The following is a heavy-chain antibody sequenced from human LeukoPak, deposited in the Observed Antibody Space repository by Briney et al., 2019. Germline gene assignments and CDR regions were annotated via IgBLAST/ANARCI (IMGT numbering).Heavy chain of an antibody. D-gene: IGHD5-18*01. V-gene: IGHV3-23*01. CDR3: ANDSAMDNFDY. CDR1: GFTFSNYA. Sequence: GGSLRLSCAASGFTFSNYAMSWVRQAPGKGLEWVSAISGSGGSTYYADSVKGRFTISRDNSKNTPYLQMNSLRAEDTAVYYCANDSAMDNFDYWGQGTLVTVSS. CDR2: ISGSGGST. J-gene: IGHJ4*02.